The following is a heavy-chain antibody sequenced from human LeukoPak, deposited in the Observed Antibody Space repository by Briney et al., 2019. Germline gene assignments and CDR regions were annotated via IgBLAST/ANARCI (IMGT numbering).Heavy chain of an antibody. J-gene: IGHJ4*02. CDR2: INPSGGST. CDR3: AAYDFWSGRLIYFDY. V-gene: IGHV1-46*01. Sequence: ASVKVSCKASGYTFTSYYMHWVRQAPGQGLEWMGIINPSGGSTSYAQKFQGRVTITTDESTSTAYMELSSLRSEDTAVYYCAAYDFWSGRLIYFDYWGQGTLVTVSS. CDR1: GYTFTSYY. D-gene: IGHD3-3*01.